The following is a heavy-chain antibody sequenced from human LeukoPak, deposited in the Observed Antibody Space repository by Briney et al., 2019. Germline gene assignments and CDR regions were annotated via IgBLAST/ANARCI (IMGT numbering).Heavy chain of an antibody. Sequence: ASVKVSCKASGYTFTGYYMNWVRQAPGQGLEWMGRINPNTGGTNYAQNFQGNVTMTRDTSITTVYMELSRLRSDDTAVYYCAGVGDGLNDGFDIWGQGTMVTVSS. CDR3: AGVGDGLNDGFDI. CDR2: INPNTGGT. CDR1: GYTFTGYY. D-gene: IGHD5-24*01. J-gene: IGHJ3*02. V-gene: IGHV1-2*06.